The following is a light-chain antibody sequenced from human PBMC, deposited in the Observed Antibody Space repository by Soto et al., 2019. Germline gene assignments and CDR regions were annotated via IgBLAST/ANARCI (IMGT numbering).Light chain of an antibody. CDR3: QSYDSSLSGFYV. Sequence: QSVLTQPPSVSGAPGQRVTISCIGSSSNIRAGYDVHWYQQLPGTAPKLLIYGNSNRPSGVPDRFSGSKSGTSASLAITGLQAEDEADYYCQSYDSSLSGFYVFGTGTKVTVL. CDR2: GNS. CDR1: SSNIRAGYD. J-gene: IGLJ1*01. V-gene: IGLV1-40*01.